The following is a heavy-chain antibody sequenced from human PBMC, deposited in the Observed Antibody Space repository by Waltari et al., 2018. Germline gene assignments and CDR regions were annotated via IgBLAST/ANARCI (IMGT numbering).Heavy chain of an antibody. D-gene: IGHD2-21*01. J-gene: IGHJ6*03. CDR3: ARSPDQPDSLDYYMDV. Sequence: EVQLVASGGGLIQPGWSLRLSCASSGFTVSTRYVSWVRQAPGKGLEYVSAISSNGVSTYYANSMKGRLSISRDNSKNTLYLQMGSLRAEDMAVYYCARSPDQPDSLDYYMDVWGKGTTVTVSS. CDR1: GFTVSTRY. CDR2: ISSNGVST. V-gene: IGHV3-64*01.